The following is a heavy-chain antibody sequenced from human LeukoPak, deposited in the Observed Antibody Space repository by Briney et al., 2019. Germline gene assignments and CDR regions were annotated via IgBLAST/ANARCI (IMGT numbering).Heavy chain of an antibody. J-gene: IGHJ4*02. CDR1: GFTFSSYA. CDR3: ARDPGITVSGKYFHY. CDR2: ISYDGSNK. D-gene: IGHD6-19*01. Sequence: GGSLRLSCAASGFTFSSYAMHWVRQAPGKGLEWVAVISYDGSNKYYADSVKGRFTISRDNSKNTLYLQMNSLRSDDTAIYYCARDPGITVSGKYFHYWGQGTLVTVSS. V-gene: IGHV3-30-3*01.